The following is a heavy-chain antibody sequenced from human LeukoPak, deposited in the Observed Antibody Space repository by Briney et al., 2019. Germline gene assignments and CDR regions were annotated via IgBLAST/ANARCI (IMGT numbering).Heavy chain of an antibody. CDR2: IIPIFGTA. CDR3: ASSSYYDFWSGYPDYYYYGMDV. CDR1: GGTFSSYA. V-gene: IGHV1-69*13. D-gene: IGHD3-3*01. Sequence: ASVKVSCKASGGTFSSYAISWVRQAPGQGLEWMGGIIPIFGTANYAQKFQGRVTITADESTSTAYMELSSLRSEDTAVYYCASSSYYDFWSGYPDYYYYGMDVWGQGTTVTVSS. J-gene: IGHJ6*02.